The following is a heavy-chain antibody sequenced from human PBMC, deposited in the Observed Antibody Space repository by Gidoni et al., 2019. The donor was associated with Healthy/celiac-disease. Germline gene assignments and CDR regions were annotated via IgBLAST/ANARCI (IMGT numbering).Heavy chain of an antibody. J-gene: IGHJ4*02. CDR1: GFPFRDFH. CDR2: ISSSSSNT. Sequence: QLLGSGGGLFNLGGSLRPSCAASGFPFRDFHLRWIRKAPGKGREWVEYISSSSSNTNYTYSVKGLITSFRDNGKNSMYLQMLRLSSEDTAEYDGASDVTGDYYNTRPTQRSDYWGQGTLVTVSS. CDR3: ASDVTGDYYNTRPTQRSDY. V-gene: IGHV3-11*06. D-gene: IGHD3-22*01.